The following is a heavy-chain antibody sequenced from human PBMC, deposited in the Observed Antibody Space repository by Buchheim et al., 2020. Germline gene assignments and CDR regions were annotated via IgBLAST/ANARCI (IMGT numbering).Heavy chain of an antibody. CDR3: ARQARNIATGLYYFDY. CDR2: INNDGSST. J-gene: IGHJ4*02. CDR1: GFTFSTYW. Sequence: EVQLVESGGDLVQPGGSLRLSCAASGFTFSTYWMHWVRQAPGKGLVWVSRINNDGSSTSYADSVKGRFTISRDTAKNTLYLQMNSLSADDTAVYYCARQARNIATGLYYFDYWGLGTL. V-gene: IGHV3-74*01. D-gene: IGHD3-9*01.